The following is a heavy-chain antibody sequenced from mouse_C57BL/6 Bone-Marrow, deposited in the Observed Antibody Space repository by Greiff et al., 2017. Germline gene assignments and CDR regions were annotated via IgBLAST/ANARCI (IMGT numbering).Heavy chain of an antibody. CDR2: ISSGSSTI. D-gene: IGHD1-1*01. Sequence: EVKLVESGGGLVKPGGSLKLSCAASGFTFSDYGMHWVRQAPEKGLECVAYISSGSSTIYYADTVKGRFTISRDNAKNTLFLQMTSLRSEDTAMYYCARDYGRAMDYWGQGTSVTVSS. CDR1: GFTFSDYG. V-gene: IGHV5-17*01. J-gene: IGHJ4*01. CDR3: ARDYGRAMDY.